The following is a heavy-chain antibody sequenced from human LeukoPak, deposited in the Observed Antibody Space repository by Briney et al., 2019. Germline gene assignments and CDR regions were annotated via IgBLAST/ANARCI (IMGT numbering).Heavy chain of an antibody. V-gene: IGHV4-34*01. Sequence: SETLSLTCAVYGGSFSGYYWSWIRQPPGKGLEWIGEINHSGSTNYNPSLKSRVTISVDTSKNQFSLKLSSVTAADTAVYYCARGGRWFTLMFDYWGQGTLVTVSS. D-gene: IGHD4-23*01. CDR3: ARGGRWFTLMFDY. CDR1: GGSFSGYY. CDR2: INHSGST. J-gene: IGHJ4*02.